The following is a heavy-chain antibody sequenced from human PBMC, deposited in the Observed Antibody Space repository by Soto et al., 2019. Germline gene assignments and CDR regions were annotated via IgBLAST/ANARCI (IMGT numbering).Heavy chain of an antibody. CDR1: GFTFDDYA. D-gene: IGHD3-16*01. CDR2: ISWNSGSI. CDR3: AKSPIPFGGVMEPYYFDY. V-gene: IGHV3-9*01. Sequence: PGGSLRLSCAASGFTFDDYAMHWVRQAPGKGLEWVSGISWNSGSIGYADSVKGRFTISRDNAKNSLYLRMNSLRAEDTALYYCAKSPIPFGGVMEPYYFDYWGQGTLVTVSS. J-gene: IGHJ4*02.